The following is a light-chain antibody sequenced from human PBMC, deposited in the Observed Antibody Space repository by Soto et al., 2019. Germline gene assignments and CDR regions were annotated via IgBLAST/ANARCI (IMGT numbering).Light chain of an antibody. J-gene: IGKJ1*01. Sequence: DLQLTQSPSFLSASVGDRVTITCRASQGISSYLAWYQQKPGKAPKLLIYAASTLQSGVPSRFSGSGSGTEFTLTISSLQPEDFATYYCQQLNSYPLAVAFGQGTKVEIK. CDR1: QGISSY. V-gene: IGKV1-9*01. CDR3: QQLNSYPLAVA. CDR2: AAS.